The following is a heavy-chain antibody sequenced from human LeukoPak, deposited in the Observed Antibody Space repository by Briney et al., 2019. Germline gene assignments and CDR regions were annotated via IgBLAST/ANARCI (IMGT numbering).Heavy chain of an antibody. CDR3: ARERYYYDSSGYYDYFDY. Sequence: GASVKVSCKASGYTFTSYAMNWVRQAPGQGLEWMGWINTNTGNPTYAQGFTGRFVFSLDTSISTAYLQISSLKAEDTAVYYCARERYYYDSSGYYDYFDYWGQGTLVTVSS. D-gene: IGHD3-22*01. CDR1: GYTFTSYA. V-gene: IGHV7-4-1*02. CDR2: INTNTGNP. J-gene: IGHJ4*02.